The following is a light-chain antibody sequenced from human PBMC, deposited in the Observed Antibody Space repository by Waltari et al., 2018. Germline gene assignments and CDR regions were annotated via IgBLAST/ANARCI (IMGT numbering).Light chain of an antibody. Sequence: DIKMTQSPSSLSASVGDGVTITCRASQSINSYLNWYQQKPGKAPKLLIYAASSLQSGVTSRFSGSGSGTDFTLTISSLQPEDFATYYCQQSYSTQLTFGGGTKVEIK. CDR3: QQSYSTQLT. CDR1: QSINSY. V-gene: IGKV1-39*01. CDR2: AAS. J-gene: IGKJ4*01.